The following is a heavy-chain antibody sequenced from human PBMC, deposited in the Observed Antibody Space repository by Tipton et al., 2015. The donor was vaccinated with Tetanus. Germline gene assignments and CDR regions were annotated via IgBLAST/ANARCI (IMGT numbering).Heavy chain of an antibody. CDR1: GVSMIDSY. J-gene: IGHJ3*01. D-gene: IGHD2-2*01. Sequence: TLSLTCTVSGVSMIDSYWNWIRQPAGKGLEWIGRIYSSGSTNYSPSLKSRVAISMDTSKNQISLKLGSVTAADTAVYYCARRSYCSSSRCFDAFDLWGQGTMVTVSS. CDR3: ARRSYCSSSRCFDAFDL. V-gene: IGHV4-4*07. CDR2: IYSSGST.